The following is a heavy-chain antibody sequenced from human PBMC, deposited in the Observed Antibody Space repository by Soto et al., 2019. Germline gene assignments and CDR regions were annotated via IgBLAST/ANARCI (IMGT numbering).Heavy chain of an antibody. CDR2: INPSGGST. D-gene: IGHD1-1*01. CDR1: GYTFTSYY. J-gene: IGHJ6*02. CDR3: AREKEEPYYYYGMDV. Sequence: QVQLVQSGAEVKKPGASVKVSCKASGYTFTSYYMHWVRQAPGQGLEWMGIINPSGGSTSYAQKFQGRVTMTRDTSTSTVYMELSSLRSEDTAVYYCAREKEEPYYYYGMDVWGQGTTVTVSS. V-gene: IGHV1-46*01.